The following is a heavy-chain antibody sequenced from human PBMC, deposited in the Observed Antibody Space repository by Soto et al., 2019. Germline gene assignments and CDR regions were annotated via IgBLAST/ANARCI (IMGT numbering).Heavy chain of an antibody. CDR1: GYSFTNYW. Sequence: PGESLKISCKGSGYSFTNYWIGWVRQMPGKGLEWMGIIYPGDSDTTYSPSFLGQVTISADKSISTAYLQWSSLKASDTAMYYCARPSRGDFWGGYRRPKYYYYGMDVWGQGTTVTVSS. V-gene: IGHV5-51*01. D-gene: IGHD3-3*01. J-gene: IGHJ6*02. CDR2: IYPGDSDT. CDR3: ARPSRGDFWGGYRRPKYYYYGMDV.